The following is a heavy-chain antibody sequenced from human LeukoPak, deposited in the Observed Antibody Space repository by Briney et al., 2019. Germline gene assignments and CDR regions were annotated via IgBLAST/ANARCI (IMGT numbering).Heavy chain of an antibody. J-gene: IGHJ5*02. CDR2: IHYSGST. CDR1: GGAIHSYY. CDR3: ARTTEDCSSTSCYQYWFDP. V-gene: IGHV4-59*01. D-gene: IGHD2-2*01. Sequence: PSETLSLTCSVSGGAIHSYYWSWIRQPPGKGLEWIGYIHYSGSTSYNPSLKSRVTISVDTSKNQISLKVRSVTAADTAVYYCARTTEDCSSTSCYQYWFDPWGQGTLVTVSS.